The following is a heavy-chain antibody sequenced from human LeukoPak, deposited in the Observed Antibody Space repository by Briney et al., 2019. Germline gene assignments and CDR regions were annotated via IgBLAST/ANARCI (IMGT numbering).Heavy chain of an antibody. D-gene: IGHD3-16*02. CDR3: ARPSVGEGDLSFHDAFNI. CDR1: GGSISTYY. CDR2: IFCSGRT. V-gene: IGHV4-59*12. Sequence: SETLSLTCTVSGGSISTYYWSWIRQPPGKGLEWIGYIFCSGRTNYNPSLKSRVTISVDTSKNQFSLRLSSVTAADTAVYYCARPSVGEGDLSFHDAFNIWGQGTMVTVSS. J-gene: IGHJ3*02.